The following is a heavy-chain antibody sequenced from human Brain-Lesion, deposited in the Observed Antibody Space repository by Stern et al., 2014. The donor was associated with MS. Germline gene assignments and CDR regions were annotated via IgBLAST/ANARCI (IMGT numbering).Heavy chain of an antibody. CDR3: AHRHGWLRAFDI. D-gene: IGHD5-24*01. CDR1: GFSFNSTGVG. CDR2: ISWDDDK. J-gene: IGHJ3*02. V-gene: IGHV2-5*02. Sequence: QVTLRESGPTLVKPTQTLTLTCTFSGFSFNSTGVGVGWIRQPPGKALEWLAIISWDDDKRYSPSLQSRLTITKDPSKYQVVLTMTNLDPVDTATYFCAHRHGWLRAFDIWGPGTTVTVSS.